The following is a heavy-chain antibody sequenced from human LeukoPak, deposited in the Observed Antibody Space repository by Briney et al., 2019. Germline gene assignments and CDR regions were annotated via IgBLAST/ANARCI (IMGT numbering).Heavy chain of an antibody. D-gene: IGHD2/OR15-2a*01. CDR3: AKDLTATTFSEYNWFDP. CDR2: IRYDGSNK. V-gene: IGHV3-30*02. Sequence: GSLRLSCAASGFTFSSYGMHWVRQAPSKGLEGVAFIRYDGSNKYYADSVKGRFTISRDNSKNTLYLQMNSLRAEDTAVYYCAKDLTATTFSEYNWFDPWGQGTLVTVSS. J-gene: IGHJ5*02. CDR1: GFTFSSYG.